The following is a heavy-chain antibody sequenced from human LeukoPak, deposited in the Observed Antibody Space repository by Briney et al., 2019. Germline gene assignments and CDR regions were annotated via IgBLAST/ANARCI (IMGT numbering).Heavy chain of an antibody. D-gene: IGHD3-22*01. CDR3: AKDYYDSSGHHPEYFQH. J-gene: IGHJ1*01. Sequence: GGSLRLSCAASRFTFSSYAMSWVRQAPGKGLEWVSRISGGGSSTYYADSVKGRFTISRDNSKNTLYLQMNSLRAEDTAVYYCAKDYYDSSGHHPEYFQHWGQGTLVTVSS. CDR1: RFTFSSYA. V-gene: IGHV3-23*01. CDR2: ISGGGSST.